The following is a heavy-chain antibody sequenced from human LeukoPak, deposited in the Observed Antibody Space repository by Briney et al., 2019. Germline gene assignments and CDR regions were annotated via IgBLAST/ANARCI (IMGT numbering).Heavy chain of an antibody. V-gene: IGHV3-23*01. CDR2: IGRTGDDT. D-gene: IGHD3-10*01. Sequence: GGSLRLSCAASGFTFSTYAMRWVRQAPGKGLEWVSSIGRTGDDTYYADSVKGRFTISRDNSKNTLYLQMDSLRAEDTAVYYCARDSSLRLWFRSWGQGTLVTVSS. J-gene: IGHJ4*02. CDR3: ARDSSLRLWFRS. CDR1: GFTFSTYA.